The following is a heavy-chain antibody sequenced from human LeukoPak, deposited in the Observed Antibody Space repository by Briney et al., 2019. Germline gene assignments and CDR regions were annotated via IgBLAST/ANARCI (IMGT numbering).Heavy chain of an antibody. CDR3: ARGDIVVVLGY. J-gene: IGHJ4*02. CDR1: GGSISSYY. D-gene: IGHD2-2*01. V-gene: IGHV4-59*08. CDR2: IYYSGST. Sequence: SETLSLTCTVSGGSISSYYWSWIRQPPGKGLEWIGYIYYSGSTNYNPSLKSRVTISVDTSKNQFSLKLSPVTAADTAVYYCARGDIVVVLGYWGQGTLVTVSS.